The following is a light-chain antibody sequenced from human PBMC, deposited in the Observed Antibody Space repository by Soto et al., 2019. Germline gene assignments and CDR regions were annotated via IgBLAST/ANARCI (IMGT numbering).Light chain of an antibody. V-gene: IGKV3-11*01. CDR2: DAS. Sequence: EIVLTQSPATLSLSPGERATLSCRASQSVSSYLAWYQQKPGQAPRLLIYDASTRATGIPARFSGSGSGTVFTLTSRSLAPEDFAVYYCQQHSDWPLTFGGGTKVEIK. CDR3: QQHSDWPLT. J-gene: IGKJ4*01. CDR1: QSVSSY.